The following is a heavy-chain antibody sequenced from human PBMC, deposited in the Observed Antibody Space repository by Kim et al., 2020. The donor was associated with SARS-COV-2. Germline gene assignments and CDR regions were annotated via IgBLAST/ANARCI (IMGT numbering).Heavy chain of an antibody. D-gene: IGHD2-8*01. V-gene: IGHV1-2*02. CDR2: INPNSGGT. CDR3: AREWWGYCTNGVCPFNYYGMDV. J-gene: IGHJ6*02. CDR1: GYTFTGYY. Sequence: ASVKVSCKASGYTFTGYYMHWVRQAPGQGLEWMGWINPNSGGTNYAQKFQGRVTMTRDTSISTAYMELSRLRSDDTAVYYCAREWWGYCTNGVCPFNYYGMDVWGQGTTVTVSS.